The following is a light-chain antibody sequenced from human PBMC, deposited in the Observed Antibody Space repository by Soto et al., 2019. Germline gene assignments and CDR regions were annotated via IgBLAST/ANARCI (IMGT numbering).Light chain of an antibody. V-gene: IGLV2-14*01. CDR3: SSFTTSSTWV. CDR1: SSDVGRYNY. J-gene: IGLJ3*02. Sequence: QSALTQPASLSGSPGQSITISCTGTSSDVGRYNYVSWLQQHPGRAPKLLIYEVVNRPSGVSSRFSGSKSGNTAFLTISGLQAEDEADFYCSSFTTSSTWVFGGGTKLTV. CDR2: EVV.